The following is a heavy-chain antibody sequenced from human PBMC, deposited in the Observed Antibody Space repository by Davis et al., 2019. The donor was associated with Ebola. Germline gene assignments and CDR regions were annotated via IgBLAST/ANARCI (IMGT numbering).Heavy chain of an antibody. J-gene: IGHJ6*02. CDR2: IKQDGSEK. D-gene: IGHD5-12*01. Sequence: GGSLRLSCAASGFTFSSYWMSWVRQAPGQGLEWVANIKQDGSEKYYVDSVKGRFTISRDNAKNSLYLQMNSLRAEDTAVYYCAREKIEWLRFPGPYYYYGMDVWGQGTTVTVSS. V-gene: IGHV3-7*01. CDR3: AREKIEWLRFPGPYYYYGMDV. CDR1: GFTFSSYW.